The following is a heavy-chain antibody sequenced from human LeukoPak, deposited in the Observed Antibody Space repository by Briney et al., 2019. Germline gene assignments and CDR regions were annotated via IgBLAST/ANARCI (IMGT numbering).Heavy chain of an antibody. CDR2: IYYSGST. CDR3: ASMTSIAVLGWFDP. D-gene: IGHD6-6*01. CDR1: GGSISSYY. V-gene: IGHV4-59*01. J-gene: IGHJ5*02. Sequence: SETLSLTCTVSGGSISSYYWSWIRQPPGKGLEWIGYIYYSGSTNYNPSLKSRVTISVDTSKNQFSLKLSSVTAADTAVYYCASMTSIAVLGWFDPWGQGTLVTVSS.